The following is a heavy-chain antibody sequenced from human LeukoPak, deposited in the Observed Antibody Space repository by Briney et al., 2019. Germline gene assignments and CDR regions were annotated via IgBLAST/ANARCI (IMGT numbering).Heavy chain of an antibody. CDR2: IYTSGST. J-gene: IGHJ4*02. V-gene: IGHV4-4*09. CDR1: GGSISSYY. D-gene: IGHD3-3*01. Sequence: SSETLSLTCTVSGGSISSYYWSWIRQPPGKGLERMGYIYTSGSTNYNPPPKSRVTISVVKSKNKFSLKLSSVTAAATAVYYCARRWSGYTPSFDYWGQGTLVTVSS. CDR3: ARRWSGYTPSFDY.